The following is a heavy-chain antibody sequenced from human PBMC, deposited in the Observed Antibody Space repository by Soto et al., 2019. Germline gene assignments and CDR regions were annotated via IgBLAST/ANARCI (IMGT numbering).Heavy chain of an antibody. CDR3: ARDIVLMVYAMKAYYYGMDV. CDR1: GFTFSSYA. Sequence: GGSLRLSCAASGFTFSSYAMHWVRQAPGKGLEWVAVISYDGSNKYYADSVKGRFTISRDNSKNTLYLQMNSLRAEDTAVYYCARDIVLMVYAMKAYYYGMDVWGQGTTVTVSS. V-gene: IGHV3-30-3*01. CDR2: ISYDGSNK. J-gene: IGHJ6*02. D-gene: IGHD2-8*01.